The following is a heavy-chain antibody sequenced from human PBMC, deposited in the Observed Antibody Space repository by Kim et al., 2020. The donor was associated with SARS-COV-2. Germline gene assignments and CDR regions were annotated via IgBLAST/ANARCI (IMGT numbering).Heavy chain of an antibody. CDR3: AKGARAAFDY. V-gene: IGHV3-33*06. J-gene: IGHJ4*02. CDR2: IWNDGSNK. Sequence: GGSLRLSCAASGFTFSSYAMNWVRQAPGKGLEWVAVIWNDGSNKYYADSVKGRFTISRDNSKNTLYLQMNSLRAEDTAVYYCAKGARAAFDYWGQGTLVTVSS. CDR1: GFTFSSYA. D-gene: IGHD6-13*01.